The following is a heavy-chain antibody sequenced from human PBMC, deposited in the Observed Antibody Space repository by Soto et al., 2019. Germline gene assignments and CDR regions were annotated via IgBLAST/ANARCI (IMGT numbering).Heavy chain of an antibody. Sequence: EVQLLESGGGLVQPGGSLRLSCVASGFTFSSYVMSWVRQAPGKGLEWVSGISGGGSTKYYADSVKGRFTISRDNSKNTLYLQMECMMAEDRAVCYCAKGAGTGSRVYFDYWGQGVLVTVSS. CDR1: GFTFSSYV. D-gene: IGHD3-10*01. V-gene: IGHV3-23*01. J-gene: IGHJ4*02. CDR2: ISGGGSTK. CDR3: AKGAGTGSRVYFDY.